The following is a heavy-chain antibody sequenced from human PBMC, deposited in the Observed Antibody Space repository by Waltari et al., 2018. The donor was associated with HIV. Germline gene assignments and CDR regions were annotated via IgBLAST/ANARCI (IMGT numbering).Heavy chain of an antibody. CDR2: IYYSGST. CDR3: ARQSSNYGDWFDP. J-gene: IGHJ5*02. Sequence: QVQLQESVPGLVKPSETLSLTCTVSGGSISSYYWSWIRQPPGKGLEWIGYIYYSGSTNYNPSLKSRVTISVDTSKNQFSLKLSSVTAADTAVYYCARQSSNYGDWFDPWGQGTLVTVSS. CDR1: GGSISSYY. V-gene: IGHV4-59*08. D-gene: IGHD4-4*01.